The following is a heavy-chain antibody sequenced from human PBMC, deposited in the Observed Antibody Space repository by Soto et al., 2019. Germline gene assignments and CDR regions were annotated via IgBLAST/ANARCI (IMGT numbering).Heavy chain of an antibody. CDR2: INHSGST. J-gene: IGHJ3*02. D-gene: IGHD4-17*01. Sequence: QVQLQQWGAGLLKPSETLSLTCAVYGGSFSGYYWSWIRQPPGKGLEWIGEINHSGSTNYNPSLKSRVTISVDTSKNQFSLKLSSVTAADTVVYYCARCLSYGDYLADAFDIWGQGTMVTVSS. CDR1: GGSFSGYY. CDR3: ARCLSYGDYLADAFDI. V-gene: IGHV4-34*01.